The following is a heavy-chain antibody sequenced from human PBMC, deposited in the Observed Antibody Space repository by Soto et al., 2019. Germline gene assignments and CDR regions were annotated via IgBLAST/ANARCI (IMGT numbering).Heavy chain of an antibody. Sequence: GESLKISCKGSGYSFTNYWIGWVRQMPGKGLEWMGIIFPDDSDARYSPSFQGQVTISADKSISTAYLQWNSLKASDTAIYYCARRHDSGAYFVYWGQGTPVTVSS. CDR3: ARRHDSGAYFVY. D-gene: IGHD4-17*01. CDR2: IFPDDSDA. CDR1: GYSFTNYW. V-gene: IGHV5-51*01. J-gene: IGHJ4*02.